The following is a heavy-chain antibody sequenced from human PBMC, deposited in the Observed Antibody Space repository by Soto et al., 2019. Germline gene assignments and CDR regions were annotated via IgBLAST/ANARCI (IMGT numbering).Heavy chain of an antibody. D-gene: IGHD3-10*01. CDR3: ARGGLGNYYNDY. V-gene: IGHV3-74*01. Sequence: EVQLVESGGGLVQPGGSLRLSCAASGFTFSRDWMHWVRQSPGKGLAWVSRIKGDGTITNYADSVKGRFTTSRDNAKNTVYLQLNSLTTEDTAVYYCARGGLGNYYNDYWGQGTLVTVSS. CDR1: GFTFSRDW. CDR2: IKGDGTIT. J-gene: IGHJ4*02.